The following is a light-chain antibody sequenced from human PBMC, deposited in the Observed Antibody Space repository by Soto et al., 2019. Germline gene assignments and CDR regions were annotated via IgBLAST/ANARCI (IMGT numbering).Light chain of an antibody. CDR2: GAS. J-gene: IGKJ1*01. V-gene: IGKV3-20*01. CDR3: QQDGCSPPWT. Sequence: EIGLTQSPGTLSLSPGERATLSCRASQTVSTSYLAWYQQKPGQAPRLLIYGASTRATGIPDRFSGSGSGTDFTLTISRLEPEDFAVDGCQQDGCSPPWTFGQGTKVEIK. CDR1: QTVSTSY.